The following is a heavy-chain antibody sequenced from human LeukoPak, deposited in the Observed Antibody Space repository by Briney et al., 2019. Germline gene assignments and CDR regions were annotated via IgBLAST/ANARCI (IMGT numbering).Heavy chain of an antibody. CDR3: AEKQEGFYNFDY. CDR1: GFTFTNYA. J-gene: IGHJ4*02. D-gene: IGHD2/OR15-2a*01. CDR2: INIDGGNT. Sequence: GGSLRLSCAASGFTFTNYAMSWVRQAPGKGLEWVSAINIDGGNTYYADSVKGRFTISRDNSEKMLYLQMNSLRAEDTAVYYCAEKQEGFYNFDYWGQGTLVTVSS. V-gene: IGHV3-23*01.